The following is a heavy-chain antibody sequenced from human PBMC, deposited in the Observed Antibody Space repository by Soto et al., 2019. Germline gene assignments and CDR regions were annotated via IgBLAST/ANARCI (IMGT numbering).Heavy chain of an antibody. D-gene: IGHD6-19*01. Sequence: QVQLVQSGAEVKKPGSSVKVSCKASGGTFSSYAISWVRQAPGQGLEWMGGIIPIFGTANYAQKFQGRVTIAADESTSAAYMELSSLRSEDTAVYYCARGTPRIAVATGGYYYYGMDVWGQGTTVTVSS. J-gene: IGHJ6*02. CDR2: IIPIFGTA. CDR3: ARGTPRIAVATGGYYYYGMDV. V-gene: IGHV1-69*12. CDR1: GGTFSSYA.